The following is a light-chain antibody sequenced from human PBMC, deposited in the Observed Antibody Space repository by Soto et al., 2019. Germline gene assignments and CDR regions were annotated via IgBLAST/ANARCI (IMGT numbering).Light chain of an antibody. Sequence: EIQLTQSPSSLSASVGDRVTITCRASQTITTYLSWFQQKPGKAPKLLVYGASSLQSGVPSRFSGSGSGTEFTLTISSLQSEDFATYYCQQSYTTPITFGQGTRLEIK. V-gene: IGKV1-39*01. J-gene: IGKJ5*01. CDR1: QTITTY. CDR2: GAS. CDR3: QQSYTTPIT.